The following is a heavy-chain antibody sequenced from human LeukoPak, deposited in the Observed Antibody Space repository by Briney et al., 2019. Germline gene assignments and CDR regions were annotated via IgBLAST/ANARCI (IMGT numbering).Heavy chain of an antibody. CDR2: MYYSGST. CDR3: ARNLGSGWYYDY. J-gene: IGHJ4*02. D-gene: IGHD6-19*01. CDR1: GGSISSYH. V-gene: IGHV4-59*08. Sequence: SETLSLTCTVSGGSISSYHWSWIRQPPGKGLEWIGYMYYSGSTNYNPSLRSRVTISVDTSKNQFSLKLSSVTAADTAVYYCARNLGSGWYYDYWGQGILVTVSS.